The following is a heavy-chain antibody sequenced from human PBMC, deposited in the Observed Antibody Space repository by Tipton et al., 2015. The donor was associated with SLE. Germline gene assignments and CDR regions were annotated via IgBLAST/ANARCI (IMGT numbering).Heavy chain of an antibody. CDR1: GFTFDDYA. J-gene: IGHJ4*02. V-gene: IGHV3-9*01. Sequence: SLRLSCAASGFTFDDYAMHWVRQAPGKGLEWVSGISWNSGSIGYADSVKGRFTISRDNAKNSLYLQMNSLRAEDTALYYCAKAGAGSGGSCCPLWDWGGQGTLATVS. D-gene: IGHD2-15*01. CDR3: AKAGAGSGGSCCPLWDW. CDR2: ISWNSGSI.